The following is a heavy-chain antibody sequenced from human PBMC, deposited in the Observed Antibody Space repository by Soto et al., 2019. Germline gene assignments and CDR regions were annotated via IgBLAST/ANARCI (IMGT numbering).Heavy chain of an antibody. D-gene: IGHD2-2*01. CDR3: ARALGYCSSTSCYEGINMGY. V-gene: IGHV3-74*01. J-gene: IGHJ4*02. CDR1: GFTFSSYW. Sequence: GGSLRLSCAASGFTFSSYWMHWVRQAPGKGLVWVSRINSDGSSTSYADSVKGRFTISRDNAKNTLYLQMNSLRAEDTAVYYCARALGYCSSTSCYEGINMGYWGQGTLVTVSS. CDR2: INSDGSST.